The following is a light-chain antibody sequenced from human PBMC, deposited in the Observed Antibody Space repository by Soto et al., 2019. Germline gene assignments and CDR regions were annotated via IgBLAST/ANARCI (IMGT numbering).Light chain of an antibody. Sequence: QSVLTQPPSASGSPGQSVTISCSGTSSDVGGYNYVSWYQQHPGKAPKVMIYEVTRRPSGVPDRFSGSRSGNTASLIVSGLQAEDEADYYCSSYAGSNTVAFGGGTKLT. CDR2: EVT. J-gene: IGLJ2*01. V-gene: IGLV2-8*01. CDR3: SSYAGSNTVA. CDR1: SSDVGGYNY.